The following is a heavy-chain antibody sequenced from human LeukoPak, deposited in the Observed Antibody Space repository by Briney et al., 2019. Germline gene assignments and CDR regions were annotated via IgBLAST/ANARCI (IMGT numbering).Heavy chain of an antibody. CDR3: ARVTPTFTVTTLLGAFDI. J-gene: IGHJ3*02. D-gene: IGHD4-17*01. CDR1: GFTFSSYG. Sequence: PGGSLRLSCAASGFTFSSYGMHGVRQAPGRGLEWVAVISYDGSNKYYADSLKGRFTISRDNSKNTLYLQMNSLRAEDTALYYCARVTPTFTVTTLLGAFDIWGQGTMVTVSS. V-gene: IGHV3-30*03. CDR2: ISYDGSNK.